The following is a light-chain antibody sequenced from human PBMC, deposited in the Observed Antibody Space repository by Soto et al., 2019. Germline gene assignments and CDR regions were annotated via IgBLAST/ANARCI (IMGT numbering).Light chain of an antibody. J-gene: IGKJ1*01. CDR2: KAS. CDR3: QQYDTYPLS. V-gene: IGKV1-5*03. Sequence: DIQMTQSPSTLSASVGDRVTITCRASQSISNWVAWYQQKPGKAPKLLIFKASTLESGVPSRFSGSGSGTGFTLDIRSLQPDDFATYNCQQYDTYPLSFRQGTKVDIK. CDR1: QSISNW.